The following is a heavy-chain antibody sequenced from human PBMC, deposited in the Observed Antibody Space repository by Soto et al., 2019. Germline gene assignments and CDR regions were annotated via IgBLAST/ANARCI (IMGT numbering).Heavy chain of an antibody. J-gene: IGHJ6*02. D-gene: IGHD3-3*01. CDR2: IWYDGSNK. Sequence: GGSLRLSCAASGFTFSSYGMHWVRQAPGKGLEWVAVIWYDGSNKNYADSVKGRFTISRDNSKNALYLQMNSLRAEDMAVYDCAMCITMCEKYYYYGMDFWGQGTTVTVSS. CDR1: GFTFSSYG. CDR3: AMCITMCEKYYYYGMDF. V-gene: IGHV3-33*01.